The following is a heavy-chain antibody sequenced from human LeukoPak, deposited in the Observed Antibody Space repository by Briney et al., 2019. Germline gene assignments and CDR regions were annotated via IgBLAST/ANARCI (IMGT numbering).Heavy chain of an antibody. D-gene: IGHD2-15*01. Sequence: GGSLRLSCAASGFTFDNYAMHWVRQAPGKGPEWVSLISGDGSSTYYADSVKGRFTISRDNSKNSLYLQMNSLRTEDTALYFCAKDSYCSGGSCYRHFDYWGQGTLVTVSS. CDR1: GFTFDNYA. CDR2: ISGDGSST. J-gene: IGHJ4*02. CDR3: AKDSYCSGGSCYRHFDY. V-gene: IGHV3-43*02.